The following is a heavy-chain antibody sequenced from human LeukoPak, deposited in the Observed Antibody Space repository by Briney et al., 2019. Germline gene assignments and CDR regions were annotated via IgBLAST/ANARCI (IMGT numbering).Heavy chain of an antibody. J-gene: IGHJ4*02. CDR1: GFTVSSNY. Sequence: GGSLRLSCAASGFTVSSNYMSWVRQAPGKGLEWVSVIYSGGSTYYADSVKGRFTISRDNSKNTLYLQMNCLRAEDTAVYYCASTFYGDSPPYWGQGTLVTVSS. V-gene: IGHV3-66*01. D-gene: IGHD4-17*01. CDR3: ASTFYGDSPPY. CDR2: IYSGGST.